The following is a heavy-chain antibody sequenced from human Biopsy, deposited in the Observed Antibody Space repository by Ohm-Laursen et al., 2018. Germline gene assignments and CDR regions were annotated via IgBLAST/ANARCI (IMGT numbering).Heavy chain of an antibody. V-gene: IGHV4-59*07. CDR2: VYNGGIT. Sequence: SDTLSLTCSVSGGSIISYYWTWIRQPPGKGLEWIGHVYNGGITNYNPSLKSRVTISKFTSKTKFSLQVNSVTAADTAVYYCARTPRDSFWSGSYKRGLWFDPWGQGTLVIVSS. CDR3: ARTPRDSFWSGSYKRGLWFDP. CDR1: GGSIISYY. D-gene: IGHD3-3*01. J-gene: IGHJ5*02.